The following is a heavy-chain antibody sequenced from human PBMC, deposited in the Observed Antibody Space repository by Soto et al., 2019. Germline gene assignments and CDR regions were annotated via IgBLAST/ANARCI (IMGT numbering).Heavy chain of an antibody. V-gene: IGHV3-21*01. CDR2: ISSSSSYI. CDR3: ARMDYYDSSGYDAFDI. CDR1: GFTFSSYS. J-gene: IGHJ3*02. Sequence: EVQLVESGGGLVKPGGSLRLSCAASGFTFSSYSMNWVHQAPGKGLEWVSSISSSSSYIYYADSVKGRFTISRDNAKNSLYLQMNSLRAEDTAVYYCARMDYYDSSGYDAFDIWGQGTMVTVSS. D-gene: IGHD3-22*01.